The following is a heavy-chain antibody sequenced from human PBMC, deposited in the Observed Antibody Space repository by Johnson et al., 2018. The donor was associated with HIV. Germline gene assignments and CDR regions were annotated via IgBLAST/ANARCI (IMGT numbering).Heavy chain of an antibody. Sequence: QVQLVESGGGLVQPGRSLRLSCAASGFTFSSYGMHWVRQAPGKGLAWVAFIRYDGNSKYYIDSVKGRFTVSRDNSKNTLYLQMNSLRAEDTAVYYCARYCSGGRCYPRYAFDIWGQGTMVTVSS. D-gene: IGHD2-15*01. CDR1: GFTFSSYG. V-gene: IGHV3-33*01. CDR3: ARYCSGGRCYPRYAFDI. CDR2: IRYDGNSK. J-gene: IGHJ3*02.